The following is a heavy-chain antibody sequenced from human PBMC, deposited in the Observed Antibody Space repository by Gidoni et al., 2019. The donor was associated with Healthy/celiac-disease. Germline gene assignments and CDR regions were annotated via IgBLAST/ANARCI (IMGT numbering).Heavy chain of an antibody. J-gene: IGHJ6*02. D-gene: IGHD3-3*01. CDR3: VRFPQFFGAVQSYCMDV. Sequence: VRLVQAGAEVKKRGSSVKFSCIDDGGTVSGYGISWVRQAPGQGLEWMGGIIPNFGTANYSQKFQGRVTITADESTSTAYMELSSLRSEHTAVYYCVRFPQFFGAVQSYCMDVWGQGTTVTVSS. CDR2: IIPNFGTA. V-gene: IGHV1-69*01. CDR1: GGTVSGYG.